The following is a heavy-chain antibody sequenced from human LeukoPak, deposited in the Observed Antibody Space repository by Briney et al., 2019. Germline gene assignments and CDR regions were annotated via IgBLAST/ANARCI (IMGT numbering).Heavy chain of an antibody. D-gene: IGHD6-6*01. CDR3: ARPARYSSSRDAFDI. J-gene: IGHJ3*02. CDR1: GGSISSYY. CDR2: IYYSGST. Sequence: KTSETLSLTCTVSGGSISSYYWSWIRQPPGKGLEWIGYIYYSGSTNYNPSLKSRVTISVDTSKNQFSLNLNSVTAADTAVYYCARPARYSSSRDAFDIWGQGTMVTVSS. V-gene: IGHV4-59*01.